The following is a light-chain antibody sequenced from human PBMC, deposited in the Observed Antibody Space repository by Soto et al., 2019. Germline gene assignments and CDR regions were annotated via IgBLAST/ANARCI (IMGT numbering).Light chain of an antibody. Sequence: DIQMTQSPSSLSASVGDRVTITCRASQSISSYLNWYQQKPGKAPKLLIYAASSLQSGVPSRFSGSGSVTDFTLTISSLQPEDFETYYCQQSYSTPFTFGPGTKVDIK. CDR2: AAS. V-gene: IGKV1-39*01. CDR3: QQSYSTPFT. J-gene: IGKJ3*01. CDR1: QSISSY.